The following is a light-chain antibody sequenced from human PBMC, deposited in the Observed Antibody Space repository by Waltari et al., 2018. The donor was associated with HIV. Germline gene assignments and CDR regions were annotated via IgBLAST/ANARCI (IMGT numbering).Light chain of an antibody. CDR2: DVT. V-gene: IGLV2-8*01. CDR3: ASHAGSKDV. CDR1: SSAVGADNY. J-gene: IGLJ2*01. Sequence: QSALTQPPSASGSPGQSVTISCTGTSSAVGADNYVSWFQQHPGNAPKLMIYDVTKRPSGVPDRFSGSKSGNTASLTVSGLQAEDEADYYCASHAGSKDVFGGGTRLTVL.